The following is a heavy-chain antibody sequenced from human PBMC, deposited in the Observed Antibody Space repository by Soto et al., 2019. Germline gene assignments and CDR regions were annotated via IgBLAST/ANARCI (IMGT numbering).Heavy chain of an antibody. CDR2: IDRPHDK. V-gene: IGHV2-70*01. D-gene: IGHD6-19*01. CDR1: AFSLSTRVMG. Sequence: SGRPLVNPTQTLTLTCTISAFSLSTRVMGMSWIRQPAGKAMERLTLIDRPHDKYYSTPLKTRLIISKDTSKNQVVLTMTNMDPVDTAMYYCARLTSGGCWLIDYWGQGTLVTVSS. J-gene: IGHJ4*02. CDR3: ARLTSGGCWLIDY.